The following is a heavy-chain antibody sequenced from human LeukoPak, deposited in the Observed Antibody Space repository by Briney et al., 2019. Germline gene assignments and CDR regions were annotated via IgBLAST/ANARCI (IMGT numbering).Heavy chain of an antibody. V-gene: IGHV1-18*01. CDR3: ARVLAYCSSTSCHDY. Sequence: ASVKVSCKASGYTFSRYGISWVRQAPGQGLEWMGWISAYNGNTDYAQKLQGRVTMTTDTSTSTAYMELTSLRSDDTAVYYCARVLAYCSSTSCHDYWGQGTLVTVSS. CDR1: GYTFSRYG. CDR2: ISAYNGNT. D-gene: IGHD2-2*01. J-gene: IGHJ4*02.